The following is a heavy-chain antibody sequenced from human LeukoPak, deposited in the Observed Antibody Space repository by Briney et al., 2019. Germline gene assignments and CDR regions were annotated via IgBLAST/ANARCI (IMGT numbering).Heavy chain of an antibody. J-gene: IGHJ4*02. V-gene: IGHV4-39*07. CDR3: ARGSVRGYSYVRDFDY. CDR1: GGSISSSSYY. D-gene: IGHD5-18*01. CDR2: IYYSGST. Sequence: SETLSLTCTVSGGSISSSSYYWGWIRQPPGKGLEWIGSIYYSGSTYYNPSLKSRVTISVDTSKNQFSLKLSSVTAADTAVYYCARGSVRGYSYVRDFDYWGQGTLVTVSS.